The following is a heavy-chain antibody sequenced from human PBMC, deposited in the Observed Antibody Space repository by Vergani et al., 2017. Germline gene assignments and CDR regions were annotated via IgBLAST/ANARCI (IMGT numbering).Heavy chain of an antibody. J-gene: IGHJ4*02. D-gene: IGHD5-18*01. CDR3: SRGRGYSFGYSDY. CDR2: IRNKAYGGTT. V-gene: IGHV3-49*04. CDR1: GFSFGDYA. Sequence: EVQLVESGGDLVQPGRSLRLSCTASGFSFGDYAMTWVRQAPGKGLEWVAFIRNKAYGGTTEYAASVKGRFTISRDDSKRLAYLQLSGLKTEDTAVYFFSRGRGYSFGYSDYWGQGTLVTVSS.